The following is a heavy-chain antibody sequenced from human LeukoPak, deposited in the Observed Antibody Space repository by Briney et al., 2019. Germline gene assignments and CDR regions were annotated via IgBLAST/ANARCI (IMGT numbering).Heavy chain of an antibody. CDR1: AFIFSGHW. J-gene: IGHJ4*02. Sequence: GGSLRLSCEGSAFIFSGHWMNWVRQTPGKGLEWVASIKEDGSERQYVDSVKGRFSISRDNTKGSLFLQLNSLRAEDTAVYYCARLYYDFWSGYFDFDYWGQGTLVTVSS. V-gene: IGHV3-7*03. CDR3: ARLYYDFWSGYFDFDY. CDR2: IKEDGSER. D-gene: IGHD3-3*01.